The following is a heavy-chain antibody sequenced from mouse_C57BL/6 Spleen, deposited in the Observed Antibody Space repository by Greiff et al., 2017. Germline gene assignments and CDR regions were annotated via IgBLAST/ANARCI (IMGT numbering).Heavy chain of an antibody. CDR3: AIGSTMVTSAPAY. D-gene: IGHD2-2*01. V-gene: IGHV1-82*01. J-gene: IGHJ3*01. CDR2: IYPGDGDT. CDR1: GYAFSSSW. Sequence: QVQLQQSGPELVKPGASVKISCKASGYAFSSSWMNWVKQRPGKGLEWIGRIYPGDGDTNYNGKFKGKATLTADKSSSTAYMQLSSLTSEDSAVYFCAIGSTMVTSAPAYWGQGTLVTVSA.